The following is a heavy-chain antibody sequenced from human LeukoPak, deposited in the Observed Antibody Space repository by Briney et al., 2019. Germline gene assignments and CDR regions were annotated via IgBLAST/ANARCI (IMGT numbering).Heavy chain of an antibody. D-gene: IGHD6-13*01. CDR3: ARRCGSTCFDY. V-gene: IGHV3-23*01. Sequence: PGGSLRLSCAASGFTVSSNYMSWVRQAPGKGLEWVSGISGSGGSTYYADSVKGRFTISRDNSKNTLYLQMNGLRAEDTAIYYCARRCGSTCFDYWGQGTLVTVSS. CDR1: GFTVSSNY. J-gene: IGHJ4*02. CDR2: ISGSGGST.